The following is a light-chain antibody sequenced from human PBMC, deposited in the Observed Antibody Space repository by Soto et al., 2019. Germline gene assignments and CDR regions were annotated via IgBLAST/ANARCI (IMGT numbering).Light chain of an antibody. J-gene: IGKJ1*01. CDR3: QQYNNWRT. CDR2: DAS. Sequence: EFVLTQSPGTLSLSPVERATLSCRASQSVSSNLAWYQQKPGQAPRLLIYDASTRATGIPARISGSGSGTEFTLTISSLQSEDFAVYYCQQYNNWRTFGQGTKVDIK. V-gene: IGKV3-15*01. CDR1: QSVSSN.